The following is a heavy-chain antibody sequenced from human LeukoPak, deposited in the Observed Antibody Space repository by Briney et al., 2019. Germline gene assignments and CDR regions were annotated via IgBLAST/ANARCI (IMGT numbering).Heavy chain of an antibody. CDR1: GGSVSSASYF. CDR2: IYYSGST. Sequence: PSETLSLTCTVSGGSVSSASYFWSWIRQPPGKGLEWIGYIYYSGSTNYNPSLKGRVTISVDRSRNQFPLNLGSVTAADTAVYYCARIVLLGGHNWIDYWGQGTLVTVSS. J-gene: IGHJ4*02. D-gene: IGHD5-24*01. CDR3: ARIVLLGGHNWIDY. V-gene: IGHV4-61*01.